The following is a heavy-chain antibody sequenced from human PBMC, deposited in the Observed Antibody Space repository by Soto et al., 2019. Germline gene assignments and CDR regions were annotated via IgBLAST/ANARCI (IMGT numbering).Heavy chain of an antibody. J-gene: IGHJ3*02. D-gene: IGHD1-26*01. V-gene: IGHV4-59*01. CDR1: GGAISTYF. CDR3: ARGRSGGYSRAALDI. CDR2: IYYSGTT. Sequence: SETLSLTCTVSGGAISTYFWSWLRQPPGKGLEWLGYIYYSGTTDYSPSLKSRVTISVDTSKNQFSLKLTSLTAADMALYYCARGRSGGYSRAALDIWGQGTMVTVS.